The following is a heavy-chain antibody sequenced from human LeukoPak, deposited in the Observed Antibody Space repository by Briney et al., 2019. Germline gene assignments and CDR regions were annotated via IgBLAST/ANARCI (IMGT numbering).Heavy chain of an antibody. CDR1: GFTVSSNY. V-gene: IGHV3-66*04. D-gene: IGHD3-10*01. CDR3: ARLIRGAFDI. CDR2: IYSGGST. J-gene: IGHJ3*02. Sequence: AGSLRLSCAASGFTVSSNYMSWVRQAPGKGLEWVSVIYSGGSTYYADSVKGRFTISRDNSKNTLYLQMNSLRAEDTAVYYCARLIRGAFDIWGQGTMVTVSS.